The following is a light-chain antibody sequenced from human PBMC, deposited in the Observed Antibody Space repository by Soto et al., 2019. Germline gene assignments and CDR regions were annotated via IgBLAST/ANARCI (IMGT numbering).Light chain of an antibody. CDR2: DVT. CDR3: SSFVHKNNLI. V-gene: IGLV2-8*01. J-gene: IGLJ2*01. Sequence: QSVLTQPPSASGSPGQSVTISCTGTNNDIGGYNYVSWYQHHPGKAPQLIIYDVTKRPSGVPTRFSGSKSGNTASLTISGLRAEDEADYYCSSFVHKNNLIFGGGTQLTVL. CDR1: NNDIGGYNY.